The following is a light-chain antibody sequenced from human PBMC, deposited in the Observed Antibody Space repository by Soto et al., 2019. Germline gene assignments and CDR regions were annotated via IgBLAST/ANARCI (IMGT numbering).Light chain of an antibody. V-gene: IGKV1-6*01. CDR2: GTS. CDR1: QALRTE. CDR3: LQDYSYPRT. Sequence: AIQMTQSPSSLSASGGDRVIITCRASQALRTELGWYQQRPGKAPKLLIYGTSNLQSGVPSRFSGSGSGTDFTLTINGLQPEDFATYYCLQDYSYPRTFGQGTKVDVK. J-gene: IGKJ1*01.